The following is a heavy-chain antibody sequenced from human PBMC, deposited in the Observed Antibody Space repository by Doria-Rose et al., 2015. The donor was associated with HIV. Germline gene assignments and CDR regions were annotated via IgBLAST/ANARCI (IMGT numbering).Heavy chain of an antibody. D-gene: IGHD6-13*01. V-gene: IGHV2-26*01. J-gene: IGHJ4*02. CDR3: ARIKSSRWYHKYYFDF. Sequence: QVTLKESGPVLVKPTETLTLTCTVSGVSLSSPGMGVSWIRQPPGKALEWLANIFSDDERSYKTSLKSRLTITRGTSKSQVVLTMTYMDPMDTATYYCARIKSSRWYHKYYFDFWGQGTLVIVSA. CDR2: IFSDDER. CDR1: GVSLSSPGMG.